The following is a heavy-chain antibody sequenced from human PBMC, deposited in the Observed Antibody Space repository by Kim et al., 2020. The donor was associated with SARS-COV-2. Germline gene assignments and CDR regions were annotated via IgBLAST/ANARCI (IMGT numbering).Heavy chain of an antibody. D-gene: IGHD3-16*02. CDR1: GGSMSSFIW. CDR2: IYHSGSN. J-gene: IGHJ5*02. V-gene: IGHV4-4*02. CDR3: ARVDARSLIFHL. Sequence: SETLSLTCTVSGGSMSSFIWWSWVRQPPGQGLEWIGGIYHSGSNSYNPPRKSRVTMSLDKSKNQFPLRLTSVTAADTAVYSCARVDARSLIFHLWGQGTLLTVSS.